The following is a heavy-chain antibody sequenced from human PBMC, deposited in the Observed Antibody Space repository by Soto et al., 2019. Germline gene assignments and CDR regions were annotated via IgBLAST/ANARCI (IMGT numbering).Heavy chain of an antibody. D-gene: IGHD5-12*01. CDR2: MSFDGNSK. Sequence: PVGSLRLSCAASGFAVSSYSMHWVRQAPGKGLEWVAAMSFDGNSKYYAESLKGRFTVSRDNAQNFLYLQMNRLRVEDTAVYYCARAAREMATTPHGYWGQGTLVTVSS. V-gene: IGHV3-30-3*01. CDR1: GFAVSSYS. CDR3: ARAAREMATTPHGY. J-gene: IGHJ4*02.